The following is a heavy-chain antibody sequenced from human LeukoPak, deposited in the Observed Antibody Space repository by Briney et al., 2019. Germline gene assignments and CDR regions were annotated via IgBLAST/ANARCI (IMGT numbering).Heavy chain of an antibody. D-gene: IGHD6-6*01. Sequence: ASVKVSCXASGYTFTGYYMHWVRQAPGQGLEWMGWIDPNSGGTNYAQKFQGRVTMTRDTSISTAYMELSRLRSDDTAVYYCARDLRGYSSSTDQYWFDPWGQGTLVTVSS. CDR1: GYTFTGYY. CDR3: ARDLRGYSSSTDQYWFDP. V-gene: IGHV1-2*02. J-gene: IGHJ5*02. CDR2: IDPNSGGT.